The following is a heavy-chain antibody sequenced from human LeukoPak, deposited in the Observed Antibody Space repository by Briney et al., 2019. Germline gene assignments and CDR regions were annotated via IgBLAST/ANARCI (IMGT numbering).Heavy chain of an antibody. J-gene: IGHJ4*02. CDR3: AREPYYYDSSGYYDY. CDR1: GFTFSSYS. Sequence: GALRLSCAASGFTFSSYSMNWVRQAPGKGLEWVSYISSSSSTIYYADSVKGRFTISRDNAKNSLYLQMNSLRDEDTAVYYCAREPYYYDSSGYYDYWGQGTLATVSS. V-gene: IGHV3-48*02. D-gene: IGHD3-22*01. CDR2: ISSSSSTI.